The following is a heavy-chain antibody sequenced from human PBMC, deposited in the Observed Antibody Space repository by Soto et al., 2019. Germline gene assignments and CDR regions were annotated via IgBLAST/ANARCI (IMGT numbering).Heavy chain of an antibody. V-gene: IGHV1-69*13. Sequence: SVKVSCKASGGTFSSYAISWVRQAPGQGLEWMGGIIPIFGTADYAQKFQGRVTITADESTSTAYMELSSLRSEDTAVYYCARVMRRVHDYYYYYYGMDVWGQGTTVTVSS. CDR3: ARVMRRVHDYYYYYYGMDV. J-gene: IGHJ6*02. CDR1: GGTFSSYA. CDR2: IIPIFGTA. D-gene: IGHD3-3*01.